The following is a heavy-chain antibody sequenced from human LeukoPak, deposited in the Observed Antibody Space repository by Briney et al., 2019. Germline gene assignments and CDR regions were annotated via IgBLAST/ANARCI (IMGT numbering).Heavy chain of an antibody. Sequence: SETLSLTCTVSGGSISSSVYHWGWIRQPPGKGLEWIGTIYYSGTTYYNPSLKSRVTTSVDTSKNQFSLKLSSVTAADTAVYYCARIYRQVGYYYMDVWGKGTTVTVSS. CDR1: GGSISSSVYH. J-gene: IGHJ6*03. CDR2: IYYSGTT. CDR3: ARIYRQVGYYYMDV. D-gene: IGHD1-26*01. V-gene: IGHV4-39*07.